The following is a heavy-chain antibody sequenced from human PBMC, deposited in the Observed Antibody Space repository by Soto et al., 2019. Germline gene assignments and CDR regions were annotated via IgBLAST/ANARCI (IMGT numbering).Heavy chain of an antibody. CDR1: GGSISSGGYS. CDR2: IYHSGST. V-gene: IGHV4-30-2*01. J-gene: IGHJ5*02. D-gene: IGHD6-13*01. CDR3: AREGARSSSGGYNCIDP. Sequence: SETLSLTCAVSGGSISSGGYSWSWIRQPPGKGLEWIGYIYHSGSTYYNPSLKSRVTISVDRSKNQFSLKLSSVTAADTAVYYCAREGARSSSGGYNCIDPWGQGTLVTVSS.